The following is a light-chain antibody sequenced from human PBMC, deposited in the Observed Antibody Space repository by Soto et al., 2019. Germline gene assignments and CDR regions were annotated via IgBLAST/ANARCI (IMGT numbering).Light chain of an antibody. CDR2: LNNDGSH. Sequence: QPVLTQSPSASASLGASVKLTCTLSSGHSSYAIAWHQKQPGKRPRYLMDLNNDGSHTKGDGIPDRFSGSSSGAERYLIISSLQSEDEADYYCQTWGTGFQVLGGGTKLTVL. J-gene: IGLJ2*01. CDR1: SGHSSYA. V-gene: IGLV4-69*01. CDR3: QTWGTGFQV.